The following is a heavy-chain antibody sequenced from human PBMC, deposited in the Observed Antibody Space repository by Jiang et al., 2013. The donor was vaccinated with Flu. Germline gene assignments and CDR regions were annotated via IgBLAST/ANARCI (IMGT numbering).Heavy chain of an antibody. CDR1: GGSISSYY. Sequence: PGLVKPSETLSLTCTVSGGSISSYYWSWIRQPPGKGLEWIGYIYYSGSTNXNPSLKSRVTISVDTSKNQFSLKLSSVTAADTAVYYCAREAVDYYGMDVWGQGTTVTVSS. D-gene: IGHD4-23*01. J-gene: IGHJ6*02. V-gene: IGHV4-59*13. CDR3: AREAVDYYGMDV. CDR2: IYYSGST.